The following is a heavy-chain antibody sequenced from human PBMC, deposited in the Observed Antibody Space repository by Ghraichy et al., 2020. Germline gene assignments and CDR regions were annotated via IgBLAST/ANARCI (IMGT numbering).Heavy chain of an antibody. Sequence: SQTLSLTCTVSGDSISSSNYCWGWIRPPPGKGLEWIASIYYSGSTYYNPSLRSRVTISVDTSKNQFSLKLSSVTAADTAVYYCARENQATVTTTDWFDPWGQGTLVTVSS. CDR1: GDSISSSNYC. CDR2: IYYSGST. V-gene: IGHV4-39*01. D-gene: IGHD4-11*01. J-gene: IGHJ5*02. CDR3: ARENQATVTTTDWFDP.